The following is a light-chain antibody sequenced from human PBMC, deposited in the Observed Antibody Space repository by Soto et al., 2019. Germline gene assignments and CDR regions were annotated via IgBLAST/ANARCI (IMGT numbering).Light chain of an antibody. CDR3: QQYGSSPLT. V-gene: IGKV3-20*01. CDR1: QSVSSNY. Sequence: PVGRCTPSCGDRQSVSSNYLDWYKQKPGQTHKVFIYRASTRATGIPDRFSGSGSGTDFTLTISRVEAEDFAVYYWQQYGSSPLTVGGGTQVDI. CDR2: RAS. J-gene: IGKJ4*01.